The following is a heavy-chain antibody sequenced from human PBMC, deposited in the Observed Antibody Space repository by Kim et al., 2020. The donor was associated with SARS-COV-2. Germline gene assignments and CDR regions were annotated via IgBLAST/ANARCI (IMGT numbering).Heavy chain of an antibody. Sequence: GRFTISRDNSKNTLYLQMNSLRAEDTAVYYCAREGIAVAGSASAEYFQHWGQGTLVTVSS. CDR3: AREGIAVAGSASAEYFQH. D-gene: IGHD6-19*01. V-gene: IGHV3-30*07. J-gene: IGHJ1*01.